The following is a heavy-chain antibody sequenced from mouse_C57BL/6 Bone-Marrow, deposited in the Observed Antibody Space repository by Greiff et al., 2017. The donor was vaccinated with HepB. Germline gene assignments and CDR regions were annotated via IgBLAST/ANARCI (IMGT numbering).Heavy chain of an antibody. J-gene: IGHJ4*01. CDR1: GFTFSDYY. D-gene: IGHD2-13*01. CDR2: INYDGSST. CDR3: ARVGDQPYAMDY. Sequence: EVQLVESEGGLVQPGSSMKLSCTASGFTFSDYYMAWVRQVPEKGLEWVANINYDGSSTYYLDSLKSRFIISRDNAKNILYLQMSSLKSEDTATYYFARVGDQPYAMDYWGQGTSVTVSS. V-gene: IGHV5-16*01.